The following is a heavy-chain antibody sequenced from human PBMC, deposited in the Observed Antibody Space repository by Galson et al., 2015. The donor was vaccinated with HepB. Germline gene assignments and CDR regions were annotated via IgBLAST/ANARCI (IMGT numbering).Heavy chain of an antibody. J-gene: IGHJ4*02. D-gene: IGHD6-13*01. Sequence: SLRLSCAASGFTLNTYWMHWVRHAPGKGLVWVSRINSNGRTTNYADSVKGRFTISRDNARNTLYLQMSSLRVEDTAMYYCTKDLAAAGTGGYWGQGILVTVSS. V-gene: IGHV3-74*01. CDR3: TKDLAAAGTGGY. CDR2: INSNGRTT. CDR1: GFTLNTYW.